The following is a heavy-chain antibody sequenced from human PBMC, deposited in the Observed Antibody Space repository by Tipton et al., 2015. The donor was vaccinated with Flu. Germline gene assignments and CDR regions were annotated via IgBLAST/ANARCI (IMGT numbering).Heavy chain of an antibody. V-gene: IGHV4-30-2*01. CDR3: ARRDYSNYVSEPKNWFDS. CDR1: GGSVSNSGYS. Sequence: TLSLTCTVSGGSVSNSGYSWSWIRQPPGKGLEWIGHFSHTGTTYYNPSLKSRVTISVDGSNNQLSLKLSSVTASDTAVYYCARRDYSNYVSEPKNWFDSWGLGTLVTVSS. CDR2: FSHTGTT. J-gene: IGHJ5*01. D-gene: IGHD4-11*01.